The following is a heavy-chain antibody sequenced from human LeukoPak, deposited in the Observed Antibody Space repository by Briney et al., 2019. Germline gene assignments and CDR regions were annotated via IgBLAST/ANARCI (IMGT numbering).Heavy chain of an antibody. CDR2: ISGSGGST. V-gene: IGHV3-23*01. CDR3: AREETHGDRYYYYYYMDV. CDR1: GFTFSYYG. J-gene: IGHJ6*03. D-gene: IGHD4-17*01. Sequence: GGSLRLSCVASGFTFSYYGMHRVRQAPGKGLEWVSAISGSGGSTYYADSVKGRFTISRDNSKNSLYLQMNSLRAEDTAVYYCAREETHGDRYYYYYYMDVWGKGTTVTISS.